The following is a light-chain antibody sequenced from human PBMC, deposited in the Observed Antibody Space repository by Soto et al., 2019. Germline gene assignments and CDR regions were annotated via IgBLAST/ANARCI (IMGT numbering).Light chain of an antibody. J-gene: IGLJ1*01. Sequence: QSVLTQPASVSGTPGQSITISCTGSNSDVGIYDFVSWYQHHPGRAPKLIVSEVSHRPSGVSNRFSGSKSGNTASLTISGFRLEAGVVYSGTHNTGAMALMVFGTG. CDR1: NSDVGIYDF. V-gene: IGLV2-14*01. CDR2: EVS. CDR3: THNTGAMALMV.